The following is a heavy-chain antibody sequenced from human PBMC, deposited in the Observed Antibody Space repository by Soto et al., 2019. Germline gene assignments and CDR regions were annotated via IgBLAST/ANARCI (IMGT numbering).Heavy chain of an antibody. CDR2: ISDSDGST. V-gene: IGHV3-23*01. Sequence: EVQLLESGGGLVQPGGSLRLSCAGSGFTFSSYAMSWVRQALGKGLEWVSGISDSDGSTYYADSVKGRFTISRDNSKNTLYLQANSLRAEDTAVYYCAKGQTGGNGMGLFDPWGQGTLVSVSS. D-gene: IGHD2-8*02. CDR1: GFTFSSYA. CDR3: AKGQTGGNGMGLFDP. J-gene: IGHJ5*02.